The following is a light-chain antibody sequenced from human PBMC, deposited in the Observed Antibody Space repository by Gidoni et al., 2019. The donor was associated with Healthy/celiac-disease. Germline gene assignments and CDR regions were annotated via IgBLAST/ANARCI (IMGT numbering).Light chain of an antibody. CDR3: QRRSNWPLT. Sequence: EFLLPHSPATLSLSPGERATLSCRASQSLSSYLAWYQQKPGQAPRLLIYDASNRATGIPARFSGSGSGTDFTLTISSLEPEDFAVYYCQRRSNWPLTFGGGTKVEIK. CDR2: DAS. CDR1: QSLSSY. J-gene: IGKJ4*01. V-gene: IGKV3-11*01.